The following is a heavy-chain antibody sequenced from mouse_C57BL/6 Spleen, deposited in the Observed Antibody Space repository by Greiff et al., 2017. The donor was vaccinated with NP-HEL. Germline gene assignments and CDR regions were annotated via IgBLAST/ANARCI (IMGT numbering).Heavy chain of an antibody. D-gene: IGHD2-3*01. V-gene: IGHV3-6*01. Sequence: VQLQESGPGLVKPSQSLSLTCSVTGYSITSGYYWNWIRQFPGNKLEWMGYISYDGSNNYNPSLKNRISITRDTAKNQFFLKLNSLTTEDTATYYCAILYDGYRFAYWGQGTLVTVSA. J-gene: IGHJ3*01. CDR2: ISYDGSN. CDR1: GYSITSGYY. CDR3: AILYDGYRFAY.